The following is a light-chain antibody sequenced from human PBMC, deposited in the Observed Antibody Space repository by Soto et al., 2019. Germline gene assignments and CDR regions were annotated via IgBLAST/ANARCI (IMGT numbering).Light chain of an antibody. J-gene: IGLJ1*01. CDR2: GNS. Sequence: QSVLTQPPSVSGAPGQRVTISCTGSSSNIGAGYDVHWYQQLPGTAPKLLIYGNSNRPSGVPDRFSGSKSGTSASLAITGLQAEDEADYYCQSYDSSLSGFYVFGTGTKVPV. CDR3: QSYDSSLSGFYV. CDR1: SSNIGAGYD. V-gene: IGLV1-40*01.